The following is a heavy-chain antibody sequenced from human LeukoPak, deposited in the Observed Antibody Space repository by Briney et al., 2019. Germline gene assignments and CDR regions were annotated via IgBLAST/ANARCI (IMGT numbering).Heavy chain of an antibody. CDR2: IKQDGSEK. Sequence: GGSLRLSCAASGFTFSSYWMSWVRQAPGKGLEWVANIKQDGSEKYYVDSVKGRFTISRDNAKNSLYLQMNSLRAEDTAVYYCARDHGRDYGDYYFDYWGQGTLVTVSS. V-gene: IGHV3-7*03. CDR3: ARDHGRDYGDYYFDY. D-gene: IGHD4-17*01. CDR1: GFTFSSYW. J-gene: IGHJ4*02.